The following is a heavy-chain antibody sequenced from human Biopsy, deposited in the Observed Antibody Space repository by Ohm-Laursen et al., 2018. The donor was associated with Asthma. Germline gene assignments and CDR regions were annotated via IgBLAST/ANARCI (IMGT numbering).Heavy chain of an antibody. CDR3: ARAVDYSHYYGIDV. CDR1: GYTFNSAG. CDR2: ISVYNGNT. Sequence: GASVKVSCKTSGYTFNSAGITWVRQAPGQGLEWMGWISVYNGNTKVAQKLQDRVTMITDTSTSTAYMELRSPRSDDTAVYFCARAVDYSHYYGIDVWGQGTTVPVS. J-gene: IGHJ6*02. D-gene: IGHD3-10*01. V-gene: IGHV1-18*01.